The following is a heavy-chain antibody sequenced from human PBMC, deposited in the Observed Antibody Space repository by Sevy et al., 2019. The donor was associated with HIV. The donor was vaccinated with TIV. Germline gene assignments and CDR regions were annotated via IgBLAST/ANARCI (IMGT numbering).Heavy chain of an antibody. Sequence: SETLSLTCAVSGGSISSGGYSWSWIRQPPGKGVEWIGYIYHSGSTYYNPSLKSRVTISVDRSKNQFSLKLSSVTTADTAVYYCARGYSSEWLPSYYYGMDVWGQGTTVTVSS. CDR2: IYHSGST. CDR1: GGSISSGGYS. V-gene: IGHV4-30-2*01. J-gene: IGHJ6*02. CDR3: ARGYSSEWLPSYYYGMDV. D-gene: IGHD3-3*01.